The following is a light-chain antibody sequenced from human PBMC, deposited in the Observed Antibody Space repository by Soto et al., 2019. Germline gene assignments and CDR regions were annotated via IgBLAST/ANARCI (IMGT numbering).Light chain of an antibody. V-gene: IGKV1-5*03. Sequence: DMPMTQSPSTLSASVGDRVTITCRASQSIASWLAWYQQKPGKAPKLLIPKASSLESGAPSRFSGSGSGTESTLTISTLQPDDFASYYCQQYNFYPLTFGGGTKVELK. CDR3: QQYNFYPLT. CDR1: QSIASW. J-gene: IGKJ4*01. CDR2: KAS.